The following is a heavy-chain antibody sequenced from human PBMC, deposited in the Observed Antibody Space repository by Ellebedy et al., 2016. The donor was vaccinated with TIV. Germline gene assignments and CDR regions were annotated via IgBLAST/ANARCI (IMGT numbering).Heavy chain of an antibody. D-gene: IGHD3-10*01. CDR2: ISSSGSII. Sequence: GESLKISCAVSGFTFSDYYMSWIRQAPGKGLEWVSYISSSGSIINYAASVKGRFTIARDNAKNSRYLQMNSLRAEDTAVYYCVRDTYYYGSGTYYKGFDYWGQGTLVTVSS. CDR3: VRDTYYYGSGTYYKGFDY. CDR1: GFTFSDYY. J-gene: IGHJ4*02. V-gene: IGHV3-11*04.